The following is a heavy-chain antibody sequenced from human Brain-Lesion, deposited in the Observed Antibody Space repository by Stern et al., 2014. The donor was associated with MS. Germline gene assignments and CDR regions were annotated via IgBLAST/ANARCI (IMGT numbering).Heavy chain of an antibody. Sequence: EVQLEESGGGLVQPGGSLSLSCAASGFTVSNYYMSWVRQAPGKGLEWVSIIYTSGKTYYADSVRGRFVISRDKSKSTLYLQMDSLRPEDTAVYYCARDRVTTVTTYYFDSWGQGTRVTVSS. CDR3: ARDRVTTVTTYYFDS. V-gene: IGHV3-66*02. J-gene: IGHJ4*02. CDR1: GFTVSNYY. D-gene: IGHD4-17*01. CDR2: IYTSGKT.